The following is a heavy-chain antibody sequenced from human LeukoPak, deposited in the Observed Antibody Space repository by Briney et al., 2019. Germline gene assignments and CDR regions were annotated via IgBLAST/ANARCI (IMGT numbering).Heavy chain of an antibody. Sequence: ASVKVSCKASGGTFSSCAISWVRQAPGQGLEWMGRIIPIFGTANYAQKFQGRVTITTDESTSTAYMELSSLRSEDTAVYYCARARTKYYDSSGYYYGYWGQGTLVTISS. CDR2: IIPIFGTA. D-gene: IGHD3-22*01. V-gene: IGHV1-69*05. CDR1: GGTFSSCA. J-gene: IGHJ4*02. CDR3: ARARTKYYDSSGYYYGY.